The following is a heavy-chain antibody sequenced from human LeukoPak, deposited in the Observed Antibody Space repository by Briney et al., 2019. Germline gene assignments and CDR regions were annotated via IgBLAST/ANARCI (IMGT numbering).Heavy chain of an antibody. V-gene: IGHV3-21*04. D-gene: IGHD2-2*01. Sequence: GGSLRLSCAASGFTFSTFSMTWVRQAPGKGLEWVSSISGSSSDIYYVDSVKGRFTISRDNSKNTLYLQMNSLRAEDTAVYYCAKGEEYCSSTSCYYYYYGMDVWGQGTTVTVSS. J-gene: IGHJ6*02. CDR2: ISGSSSDI. CDR1: GFTFSTFS. CDR3: AKGEEYCSSTSCYYYYYGMDV.